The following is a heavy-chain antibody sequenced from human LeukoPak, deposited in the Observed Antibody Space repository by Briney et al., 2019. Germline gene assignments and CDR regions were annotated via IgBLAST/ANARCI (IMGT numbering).Heavy chain of an antibody. CDR3: TNFGWTRISVRTGFDC. Sequence: ASVKVSCKVSGYTLTELSMHWVRQAPGKGLEWMGGFDPENGETIYAQKFQGRVTMTEDTSTDTAYMELTSLRSEDTAMYYCTNFGWTRISVRTGFDCWGQGTLVTVSS. CDR2: FDPENGET. CDR1: GYTLTELS. J-gene: IGHJ4*02. D-gene: IGHD1-14*01. V-gene: IGHV1-24*01.